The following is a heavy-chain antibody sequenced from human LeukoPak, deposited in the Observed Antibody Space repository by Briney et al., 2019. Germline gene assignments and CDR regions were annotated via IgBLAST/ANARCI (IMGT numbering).Heavy chain of an antibody. J-gene: IGHJ4*02. Sequence: GGSLRLSCAGSGFSFSSYGMHWVRQAPGKGLEWMAFIRSDGSNKYYADSVKGRFTISRDNSKNTLYLQMNSLRAEDTAVYYCARVQYYFDYWGQGALVTVSS. CDR1: GFSFSSYG. CDR3: ARVQYYFDY. D-gene: IGHD6-19*01. V-gene: IGHV3-30*02. CDR2: IRSDGSNK.